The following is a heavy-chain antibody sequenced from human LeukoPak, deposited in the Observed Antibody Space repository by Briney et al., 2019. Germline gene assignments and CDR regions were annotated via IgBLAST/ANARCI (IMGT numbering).Heavy chain of an antibody. CDR1: GDSVISGDYR. V-gene: IGHV4-30-4*01. Sequence: KPSETLSLTCTVSGDSVISGDYRWTWIRQPPGKGLEWIGYIYYSGSTYYNPSLQSRVTISVDTSKNQFSLKLSSVTAADTAVYYCAAHELGISHARFDFWGQGTLVTVSS. CDR2: IYYSGST. J-gene: IGHJ4*02. CDR3: AAHELGISHARFDF. D-gene: IGHD7-27*01.